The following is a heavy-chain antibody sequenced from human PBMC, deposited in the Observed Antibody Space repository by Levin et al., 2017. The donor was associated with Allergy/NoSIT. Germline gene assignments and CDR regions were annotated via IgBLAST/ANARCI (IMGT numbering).Heavy chain of an antibody. Sequence: GESLKISCAASGFTVSGSYMSWVRQAPGKGLEWVSLIYSGGSTYYADSVKGRFTISRDSSKNTLYLQMNSLRAEDTAVYYCARGTSGSWRLLAFDIWGQGTMVTVSS. V-gene: IGHV3-53*01. CDR2: IYSGGST. J-gene: IGHJ3*02. D-gene: IGHD1-26*01. CDR1: GFTVSGSY. CDR3: ARGTSGSWRLLAFDI.